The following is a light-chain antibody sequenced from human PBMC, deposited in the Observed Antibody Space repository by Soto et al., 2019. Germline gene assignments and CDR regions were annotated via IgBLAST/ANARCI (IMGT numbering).Light chain of an antibody. CDR2: GAS. V-gene: IGKV3-20*01. J-gene: IGKJ1*01. Sequence: EIVLTQSPGTLSLSPGERATLSCRAGQSASSRYLAWYQQQPGQAPRLLIYGASSRATGIPDRFSGSGSGTDFTLTISRLEPEDFAVYYCQQYGSSPWTFGQGTKVEIK. CDR1: QSASSRY. CDR3: QQYGSSPWT.